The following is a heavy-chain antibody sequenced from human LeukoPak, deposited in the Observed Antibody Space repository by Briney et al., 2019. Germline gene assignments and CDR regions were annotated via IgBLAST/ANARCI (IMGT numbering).Heavy chain of an antibody. CDR3: ARVHYDSSAAWGQNWFDP. Sequence: SETLSLTCTVSGGSISSYYWSWIRQPPGKGLEWIGYIYTSGSTNYNPSLKSRVTISVDTSKNQFSLKLSSVTAADTAVYYCARVHYDSSAAWGQNWFDPWGQGTLVTVSS. J-gene: IGHJ5*02. D-gene: IGHD3-22*01. CDR1: GGSISSYY. V-gene: IGHV4-4*09. CDR2: IYTSGST.